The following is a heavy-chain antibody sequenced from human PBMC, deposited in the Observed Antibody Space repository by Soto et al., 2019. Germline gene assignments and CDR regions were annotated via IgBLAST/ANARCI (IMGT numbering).Heavy chain of an antibody. D-gene: IGHD6-13*01. J-gene: IGHJ6*02. CDR1: GFTFNNYG. CDR2: IWNDGNGY. Sequence: QVQLVESGGGVVQPGRSLRLSCAASGFTFNNYGMHWVRQAPGKGLEWVAVIWNDGNGYYYANSVKGRFTISRDNSKNTLYLQMSRLRAEATAVYYCARRQISPPTRGAASARGGMDVWGQGTTVTVSS. V-gene: IGHV3-33*01. CDR3: ARRQISPPTRGAASARGGMDV.